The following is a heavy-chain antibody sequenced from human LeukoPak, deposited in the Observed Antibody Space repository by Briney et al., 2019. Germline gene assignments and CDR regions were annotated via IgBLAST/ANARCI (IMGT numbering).Heavy chain of an antibody. D-gene: IGHD2-21*02. V-gene: IGHV4-30-2*01. CDR1: GGSISSGGYS. CDR2: IYHSGST. Sequence: SETLSLTCAVSGGSISSGGYSWSWIRQPPGKGLEWIGYIYHSGSTYYNPSLKSRVTISLDRSENQFSLKLSSVTAADTAVYYCAGTYCGGDCYSSVDYWGQGTLVTVSS. CDR3: AGTYCGGDCYSSVDY. J-gene: IGHJ4*02.